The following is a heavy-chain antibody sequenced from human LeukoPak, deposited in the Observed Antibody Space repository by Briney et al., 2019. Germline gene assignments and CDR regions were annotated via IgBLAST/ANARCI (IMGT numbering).Heavy chain of an antibody. Sequence: ASVKVSCKASGYTFTDYYIHWVRQAPGQGLERMGQFNPNSGRGAYAQRFQGRVAMTWDTSITTGYLELSSLRSDDMAIYYCARDVAPDGQWIFDFWGQGTLVTVTS. V-gene: IGHV1-2*06. CDR1: GYTFTDYY. D-gene: IGHD5-24*01. J-gene: IGHJ4*02. CDR2: FNPNSGRG. CDR3: ARDVAPDGQWIFDF.